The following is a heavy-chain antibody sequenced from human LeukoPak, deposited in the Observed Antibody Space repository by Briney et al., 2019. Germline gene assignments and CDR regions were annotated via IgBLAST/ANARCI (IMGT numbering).Heavy chain of an antibody. V-gene: IGHV1-2*02. CDR3: ARDQNQNYDFWSGYPYDNWFDP. Sequence: ASVKVSCKASGYTFTSYYMHWVRQAPGQGLEWMGWINPNSGGTNYAQKFQGRVTMTRDTSISTAYMKLSRLRSDDTAVYYCARDQNQNYDFWSGYPYDNWFDPWGQGTLVTVSS. CDR2: INPNSGGT. CDR1: GYTFTSYY. J-gene: IGHJ5*02. D-gene: IGHD3-3*01.